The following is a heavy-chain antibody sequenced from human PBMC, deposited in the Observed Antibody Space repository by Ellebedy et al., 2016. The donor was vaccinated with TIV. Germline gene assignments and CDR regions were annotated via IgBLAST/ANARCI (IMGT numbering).Heavy chain of an antibody. CDR3: ASDTAMVY. J-gene: IGHJ4*02. CDR1: GGSISSSSYY. V-gene: IGHV4-39*01. Sequence: SETLSLTCTVSGGSISSSSYYWGWVRQPPGKGLEWIGGICYSGSTYYNPSLKSRVTISVDTSKNQFSLKLNSVTAADTAVYYCASDTAMVYWGQGTLVTVSS. D-gene: IGHD5-18*01. CDR2: ICYSGST.